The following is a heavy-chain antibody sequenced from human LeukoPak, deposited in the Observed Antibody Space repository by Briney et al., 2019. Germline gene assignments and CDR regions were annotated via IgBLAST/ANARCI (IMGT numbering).Heavy chain of an antibody. D-gene: IGHD3-22*01. CDR2: MNTDTGNP. CDR3: ARGYDTSGYFSY. J-gene: IGHJ4*02. V-gene: IGHV7-4-1*02. Sequence: GASVTVSCKASGYTFTNYTLNWVRQAPGQGREWMGLMNTDTGNPTYAQGFLGRFVFSLDTSVTTSFLQISSLKAEDTAVYFCARGYDTSGYFSYWGQGTLVTVSS. CDR1: GYTFTNYT.